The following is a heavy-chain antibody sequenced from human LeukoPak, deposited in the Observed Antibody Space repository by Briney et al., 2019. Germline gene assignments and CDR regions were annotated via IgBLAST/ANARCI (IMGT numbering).Heavy chain of an antibody. CDR3: VTGLDSRGNS. CDR2: IEGDGSGT. Sequence: GGSLRLSCAASGFTFSTYRMHWVRQAPGKGLLWVSRIEGDGSGTTYADSVKSRFTISRDNAKSTLYLQMNSLRDEDTAVYYCVTGLDSRGNSWGQGTLVTVSS. CDR1: GFTFSTYR. J-gene: IGHJ4*02. V-gene: IGHV3-74*01. D-gene: IGHD3-9*01.